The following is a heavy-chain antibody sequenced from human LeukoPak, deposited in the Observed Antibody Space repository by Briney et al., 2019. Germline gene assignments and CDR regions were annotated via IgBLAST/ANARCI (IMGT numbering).Heavy chain of an antibody. Sequence: SETLSLTCAVYGGSFSGYYWSWIRQPPGKGLEWIGEINHSGSTNYNPSLKSRVTISVDTSKNHFSLKLSSVTAADTAVYYCAREMVDGNWFDPWGQGTLVTVSS. CDR3: AREMVDGNWFDP. D-gene: IGHD2-8*01. J-gene: IGHJ5*02. CDR1: GGSFSGYY. V-gene: IGHV4-34*01. CDR2: INHSGST.